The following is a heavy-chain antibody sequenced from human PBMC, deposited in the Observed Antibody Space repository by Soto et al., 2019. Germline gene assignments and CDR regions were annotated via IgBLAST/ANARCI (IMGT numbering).Heavy chain of an antibody. CDR2: IYHSGST. J-gene: IGHJ4*02. Sequence: QLQLQESGSGLVKPSQTLSLTCAVSGGSISSGGYSWSWIRQPPGKGLEWIGYIYHSGSTYYNPSLKSRVTISVDRSKNQFSLKLSSVTAADTAVYYRVRTYSDYVLDYWGQGTLVTVSS. D-gene: IGHD5-12*01. CDR3: VRTYSDYVLDY. V-gene: IGHV4-30-2*01. CDR1: GGSISSGGYS.